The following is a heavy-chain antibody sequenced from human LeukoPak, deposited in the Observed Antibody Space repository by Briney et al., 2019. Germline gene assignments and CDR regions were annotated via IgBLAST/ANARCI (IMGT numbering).Heavy chain of an antibody. V-gene: IGHV3-30*18. J-gene: IGHJ6*02. CDR2: ISYDGSNK. D-gene: IGHD2-2*01. CDR3: AKDLEVVPAALLWNYSYSLYV. CDR1: GYTFSSYD. Sequence: PGGSLRLFCAASGYTFSSYDMHWVRQAPGKGLEWVAVISYDGSNKYYADSVKGRFTISRDNSKNTLYLQMNSLRAEDTAVYYCAKDLEVVPAALLWNYSYSLYVWGQGTTVTVSS.